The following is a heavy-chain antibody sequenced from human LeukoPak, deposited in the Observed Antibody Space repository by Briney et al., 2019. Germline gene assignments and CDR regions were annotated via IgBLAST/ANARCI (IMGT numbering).Heavy chain of an antibody. J-gene: IGHJ1*01. CDR1: GGSISSCY. CDR2: IYYSGST. V-gene: IGHV4-59*01. D-gene: IGHD5-18*01. Sequence: SETLSLTCTVSGGSISSCYWSWIRQPPGKGLEWIGYIYYSGSTNYNPSLKSRVTISVDTSKNQFSLKLSSVTAADTAVYYCAKSDTLMAAEYFQHWGQGTLVTVSS. CDR3: AKSDTLMAAEYFQH.